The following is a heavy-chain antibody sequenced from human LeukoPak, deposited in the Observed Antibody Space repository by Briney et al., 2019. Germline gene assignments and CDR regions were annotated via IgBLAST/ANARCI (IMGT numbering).Heavy chain of an antibody. CDR1: GGSISSYY. CDR3: ATGPAYGGRYYYYMDV. D-gene: IGHD4-23*01. Sequence: PSETLSLTCTVSGGSISSYYWSWIRQPPGKGLEWIGYIYTSGSTNYNPSLKSRVTISVDTSKNQFSLKLSSVTAADTAVYYCATGPAYGGRYYYYMDVWGKGTTVTVSS. J-gene: IGHJ6*03. V-gene: IGHV4-4*09. CDR2: IYTSGST.